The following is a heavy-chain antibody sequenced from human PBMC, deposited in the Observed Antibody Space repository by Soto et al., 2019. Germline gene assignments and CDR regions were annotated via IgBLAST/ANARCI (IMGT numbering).Heavy chain of an antibody. CDR3: ARERSSTLTTCYYCYGMDF. J-gene: IGHJ6*02. CDR2: IYYSGST. V-gene: IGHV4-31*03. CDR1: GGSIISGGYY. D-gene: IGHD4-17*01. Sequence: TLSLTCTVSGGSIISGGYYWSWIRQHPGKGLEWIGYIYYSGSTYYNPSLKSRVTISVDTSKNQFSLKLSSVTAADTAVYYCARERSSTLTTCYYCYGMDFSGQGTSVTVSS.